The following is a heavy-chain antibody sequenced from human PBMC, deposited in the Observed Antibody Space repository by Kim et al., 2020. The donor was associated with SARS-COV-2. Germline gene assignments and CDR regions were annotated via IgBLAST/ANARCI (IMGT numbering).Heavy chain of an antibody. CDR2: IHYTGST. D-gene: IGHD2-15*01. CDR1: GASISPYY. CDR3: ARGYCSGRNCHSPSHY. J-gene: IGHJ4*02. V-gene: IGHV4-59*01. Sequence: SETLSLTCSVSGASISPYYWSWIRQPPGKGLEWIGYIHYTGSTNYNPSLESRVTISLDPSKNHFSLKLTSVTTADTAVYYCARGYCSGRNCHSPSHYWGQGTLVTVST.